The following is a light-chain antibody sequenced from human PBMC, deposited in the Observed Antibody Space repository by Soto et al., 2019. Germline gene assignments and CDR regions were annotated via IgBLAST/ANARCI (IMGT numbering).Light chain of an antibody. Sequence: QSVLTQPPSASGTPGQRVIISCYGSSSNMGTNTVHWFQQFPGTAPKLLIYTNDQRPSGVPDRFSGSNSGTSASLAISGLQSEDEADYYCAVWDDSLNGHGFGTGTKLTVL. CDR2: TND. CDR1: SSNMGTNT. CDR3: AVWDDSLNGHG. J-gene: IGLJ1*01. V-gene: IGLV1-44*01.